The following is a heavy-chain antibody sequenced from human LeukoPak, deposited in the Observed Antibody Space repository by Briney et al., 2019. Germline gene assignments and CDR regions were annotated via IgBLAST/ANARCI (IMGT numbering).Heavy chain of an antibody. CDR2: MLDTVTT. CDR3: ATIKRGNIYGYFDF. J-gene: IGHJ4*02. CDR1: GGSMNSHC. V-gene: IGHV4-59*11. D-gene: IGHD5-18*01. Sequence: SETLSLTCTVSGGSMNSHCWSWIRQPPGKGLEWIGYMLDTVTTKDNPSLKSRFTLSADTSKNQFSLRLTSVTAADTAVYYCATIKRGNIYGYFDFWGQGILVTVSS.